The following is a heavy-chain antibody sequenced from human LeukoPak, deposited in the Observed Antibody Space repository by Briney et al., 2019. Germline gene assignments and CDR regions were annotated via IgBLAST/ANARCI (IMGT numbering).Heavy chain of an antibody. J-gene: IGHJ4*02. V-gene: IGHV3-23*01. CDR2: ITGSGGIT. Sequence: GGSLRLSCVASGFTFSNYAMSWVRQAPGKGLEWVSAITGSGGITYYADSVKGRFTISRDNSKNTLYLQMNSLRAENTAVYYCAKWGDYDVLTGYYDPDYWGQGTLVTVSS. D-gene: IGHD3-9*01. CDR1: GFTFSNYA. CDR3: AKWGDYDVLTGYYDPDY.